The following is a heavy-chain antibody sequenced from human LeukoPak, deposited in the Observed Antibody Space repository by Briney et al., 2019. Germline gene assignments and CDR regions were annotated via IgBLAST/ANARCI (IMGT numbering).Heavy chain of an antibody. Sequence: GGSLRLSCAASGFTFSNFGINWVRQAPGKGLEWVSSISSSSSYISYADSVKGRFTISRDNAKNSLDLQMNSLRAEDTAVYYCARDRGSNDPIDYWGQGTLVTVSS. D-gene: IGHD2-15*01. CDR2: ISSSSSYI. J-gene: IGHJ4*02. CDR1: GFTFSNFG. CDR3: ARDRGSNDPIDY. V-gene: IGHV3-21*01.